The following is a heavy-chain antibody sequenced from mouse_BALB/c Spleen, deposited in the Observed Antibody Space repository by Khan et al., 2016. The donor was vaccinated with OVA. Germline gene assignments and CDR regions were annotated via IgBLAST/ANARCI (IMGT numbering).Heavy chain of an antibody. D-gene: IGHD1-1*01. CDR2: IGSGGST. V-gene: IGHV5-6-5*01. CDR3: ARVNSSSGVDY. Sequence: EVELVESGGGLVKPGGSLKLSCAASGFTFSRHAMSWVRQTPEKRLEWVASIGSGGSTYYPDSVKGRFTISRDNVRNILYLQMSSLRSEDSAMYYCARVNSSSGVDYWGQGTTLTVSS. CDR1: GFTFSRHA. J-gene: IGHJ2*01.